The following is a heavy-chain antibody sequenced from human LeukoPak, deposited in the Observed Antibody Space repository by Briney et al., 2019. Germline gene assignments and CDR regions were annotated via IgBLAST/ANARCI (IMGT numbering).Heavy chain of an antibody. CDR1: GFTFSSYW. CDR2: IKQDGSEK. CDR3: ARLTVTTSVCFDY. J-gene: IGHJ4*02. V-gene: IGHV3-7*01. D-gene: IGHD4-17*01. Sequence: GGSLRLSCAASGFTFSSYWMSWVRQAPGKGLEWVANIKQDGSEKYYVDSVKGRFIISRDNAKNSLYLQMNSLRAEDTAVYYCARLTVTTSVCFDYWGQGTLVTVSS.